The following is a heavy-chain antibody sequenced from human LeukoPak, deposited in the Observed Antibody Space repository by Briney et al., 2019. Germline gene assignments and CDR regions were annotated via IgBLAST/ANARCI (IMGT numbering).Heavy chain of an antibody. D-gene: IGHD2-15*01. Sequence: SETLSLTCTVSGGSTSSYYWNWIRQPPGKGLEWIGYIYYSGSANYNPSLKSRVTISVDTSKNQFSLKLSSATAADTAVYYCARSAYCSGGGCYATGLFAYWGQGTPVTVSS. CDR3: ARSAYCSGGGCYATGLFAY. V-gene: IGHV4-59*08. CDR1: GGSTSSYY. J-gene: IGHJ4*02. CDR2: IYYSGSA.